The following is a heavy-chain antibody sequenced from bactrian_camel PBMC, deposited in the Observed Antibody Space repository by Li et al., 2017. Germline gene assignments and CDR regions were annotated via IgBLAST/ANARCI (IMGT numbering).Heavy chain of an antibody. J-gene: IGHJ6*01. D-gene: IGHD2*01. V-gene: IGHV3S40*01. Sequence: VQLVESGGGFVQPGGSLRLSCVASGLAFTSADMNWVRQAPGKGLEWVASVNGDGGTTYYAPSVQGRFTISRDNNKNTTSLEMSSLKSDDAGMYYCTSFFLCSAWGQGTQVTVS. CDR2: VNGDGGTT. CDR1: GLAFTSAD. CDR3: TSFFLCSA.